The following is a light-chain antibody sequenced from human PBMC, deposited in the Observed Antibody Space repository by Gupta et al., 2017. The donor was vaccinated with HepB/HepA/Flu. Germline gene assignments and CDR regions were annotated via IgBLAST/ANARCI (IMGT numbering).Light chain of an antibody. J-gene: IGKJ3*01. CDR1: QTINKY. CDR3: QQRDSTPFT. V-gene: IGKV1-39*01. CDR2: AAS. Sequence: DIHMTQSPSSLSASIGDRVTITCRASQTINKYLNWYQQKPGKAPNLLIYAASRVQSGVPSRFSGSGSGTDFTLTITNRQPEDFATYYCQQRDSTPFTFGHGTKVDI.